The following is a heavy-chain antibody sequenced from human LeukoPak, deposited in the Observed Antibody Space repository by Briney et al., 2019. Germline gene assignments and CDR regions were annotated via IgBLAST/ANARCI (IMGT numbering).Heavy chain of an antibody. CDR1: GFTFRSYG. Sequence: PGRSLRLSCVASGFTFRSYGMHWVRQAPGKGLEWLTAISFDESDIYYVDSVKGRFTISRDNFKNILYLQMDSLRPEDTAVYYCAKDGAVCINGVCSNHGIDYWGQGTLVTISS. CDR3: AKDGAVCINGVCSNHGIDY. J-gene: IGHJ4*02. D-gene: IGHD2-8*01. V-gene: IGHV3-30*18. CDR2: ISFDESDI.